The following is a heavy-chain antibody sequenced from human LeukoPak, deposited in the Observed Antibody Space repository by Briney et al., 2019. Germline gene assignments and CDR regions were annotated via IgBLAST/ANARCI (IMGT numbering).Heavy chain of an antibody. V-gene: IGHV3-7*01. CDR3: ARDRGDGYSSSWGDY. CDR2: IKQDGSEK. D-gene: IGHD6-13*01. Sequence: PGGSLRLSCAASGFTFSSYWMSWVRQAPGKGLEWVANIKQDGSEKYYVDSVKGRFTISRDNAKNSLYLQMNSLRAEDTAVYYCARDRGDGYSSSWGDYWGQGTLVTVSS. CDR1: GFTFSSYW. J-gene: IGHJ4*02.